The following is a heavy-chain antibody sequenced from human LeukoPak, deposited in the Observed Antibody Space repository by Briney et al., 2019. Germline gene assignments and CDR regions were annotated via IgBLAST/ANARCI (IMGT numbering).Heavy chain of an antibody. CDR3: AKDNRRHYTSGPNPDSLH. Sequence: GGSLRLSCAGSGFISNNYAMHWVRQPPGKGLEWVSGISWNSGSIDYADSVKGRFTISRDNAKNSLYLQMNSLRVEDTAFYYCAKDNRRHYTSGPNPDSLHWGQGALVTVSS. J-gene: IGHJ4*02. CDR1: GFISNNYA. D-gene: IGHD6-19*01. CDR2: ISWNSGSI. V-gene: IGHV3-9*02.